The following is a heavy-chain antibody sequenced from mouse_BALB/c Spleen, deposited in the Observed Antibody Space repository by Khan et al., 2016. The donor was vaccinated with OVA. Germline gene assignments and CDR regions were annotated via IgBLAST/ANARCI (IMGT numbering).Heavy chain of an antibody. CDR3: ARHNYGPFAY. CDR2: ISSGGDYT. CDR1: GFTFRTSA. Sequence: EVELVESGGGLVKPGRPLKLSCTTSGFTFRTSAMSWVRQTPEKRLEWVATISSGGDYTYYPDSVKGRFTISRDNAKSTLYLQMSSLGSVDTAMYFCARHNYGPFAYWGQGTLVTVSA. V-gene: IGHV5-9-3*01. J-gene: IGHJ3*01. D-gene: IGHD1-1*01.